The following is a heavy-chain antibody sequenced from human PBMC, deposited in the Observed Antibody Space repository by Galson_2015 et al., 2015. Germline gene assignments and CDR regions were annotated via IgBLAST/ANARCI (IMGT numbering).Heavy chain of an antibody. CDR2: IYHSGST. V-gene: IGHV4-4*02. Sequence: SESLSLTCAVSGGSISVSNWWSWIRQSPEKGLEWIGEIYHSGSTNYNPSLKSRVTISLDQSKNQFSLKVSSVTATDTAIYFCARYYYYYMDVWGKGTPVTVSS. CDR3: ARYYYYYMDV. D-gene: IGHD3-16*01. J-gene: IGHJ6*04. CDR1: GGSISVSNW.